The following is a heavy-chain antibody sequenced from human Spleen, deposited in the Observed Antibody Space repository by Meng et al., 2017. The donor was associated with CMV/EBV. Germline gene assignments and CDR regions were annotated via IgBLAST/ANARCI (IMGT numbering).Heavy chain of an antibody. CDR2: TSTYNGNT. CDR3: ASSRGSTSLTEFDY. J-gene: IGHJ4*02. CDR1: GYTFTSYG. D-gene: IGHD2-2*01. Sequence: ASVKVSCKASGYTFTSYGISWVRQAPGQGLEWMGWTSTYNGNTIYAQKLQGRVTLTTDTSTSTDYMELRSLRSEDTAVYYCASSRGSTSLTEFDYWGQGTLVTVSS. V-gene: IGHV1-18*01.